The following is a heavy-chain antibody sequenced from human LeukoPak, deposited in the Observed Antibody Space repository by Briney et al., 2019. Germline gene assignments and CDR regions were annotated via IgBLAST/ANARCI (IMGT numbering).Heavy chain of an antibody. D-gene: IGHD4-23*01. CDR1: GFTDSRNY. Sequence: GGSLRLSCAASGFTDSRNYMNGVPQAPGEGGEGVTGIYSGGSTLYANSVKGRFTLPRGNSKNTLFLQMNSLRAEDTAEYYCARGDDYGGAWCYFVYWGQGTLVSVSS. CDR3: ARGDDYGGAWCYFVY. V-gene: IGHV3-53*01. J-gene: IGHJ4*02. CDR2: IYSGGST.